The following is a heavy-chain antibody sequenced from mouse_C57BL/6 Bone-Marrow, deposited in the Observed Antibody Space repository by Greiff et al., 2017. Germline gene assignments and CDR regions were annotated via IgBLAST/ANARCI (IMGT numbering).Heavy chain of an antibody. V-gene: IGHV1-26*01. Sequence: VQLQQSGPELVKPGASVKISCKASGYTFTDYYMNWVKQSHGKSLEWIGDINPNNGGTSYNQKFKGKATLTVDKSSSTAYMELRSLTSEDSAVYYCARSGLLRFDYWGQGTTLTVSS. D-gene: IGHD1-1*01. J-gene: IGHJ2*01. CDR1: GYTFTDYY. CDR3: ARSGLLRFDY. CDR2: INPNNGGT.